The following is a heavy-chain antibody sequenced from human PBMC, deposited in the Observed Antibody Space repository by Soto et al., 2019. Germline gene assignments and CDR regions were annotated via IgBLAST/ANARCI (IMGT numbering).Heavy chain of an antibody. Sequence: QVQLVQSGAEVKKPGSSVKVSCKASGGTFSSYTISWVRQAPGQGLEWMGRIIPILGIANYAQKFQGRVTITADKSPSTAYMELSSLRSEDTAVYYCARDRVAAAGSTGDYWGQGTLVTVSS. CDR3: ARDRVAAAGSTGDY. D-gene: IGHD6-13*01. J-gene: IGHJ4*02. V-gene: IGHV1-69*08. CDR1: GGTFSSYT. CDR2: IIPILGIA.